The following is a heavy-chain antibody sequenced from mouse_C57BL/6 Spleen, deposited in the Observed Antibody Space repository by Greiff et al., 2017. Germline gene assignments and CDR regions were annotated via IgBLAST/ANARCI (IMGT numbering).Heavy chain of an antibody. J-gene: IGHJ4*01. CDR1: GYTFTDYY. D-gene: IGHD1-1*01. V-gene: IGHV1-19*01. CDR2: INPYNGGT. CDR3: ARGITTVVARGAMDY. Sequence: EVQLQESGPVLVKPGASVKMSCKASGYTFTDYYMNWVKQSHGKSLEWIGVINPYNGGTSYNQKFKGKATLTVDKSSSTAYMELNSLTSEDSAVYYCARGITTVVARGAMDYWSQGTSVTVSS.